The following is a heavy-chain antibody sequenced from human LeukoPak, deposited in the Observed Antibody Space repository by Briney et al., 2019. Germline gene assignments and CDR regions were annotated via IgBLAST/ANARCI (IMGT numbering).Heavy chain of an antibody. D-gene: IGHD6-13*01. CDR3: ARDSVGAAAATGYFDY. Sequence: PGGSLRLSCAASGFAFSNFAMHWVRQAPGKGLEWVAVVSYEGTIKYYSDSAEGRFTISRDNSKNTLYLQMNSLRAEDTAVYYCARDSVGAAAATGYFDYWGQGTLVTVSS. J-gene: IGHJ4*02. CDR2: VSYEGTIK. CDR1: GFAFSNFA. V-gene: IGHV3-30*14.